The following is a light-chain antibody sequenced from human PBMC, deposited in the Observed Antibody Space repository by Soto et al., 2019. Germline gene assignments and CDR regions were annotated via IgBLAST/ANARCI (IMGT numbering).Light chain of an antibody. CDR1: QRISTW. CDR3: QQYNSYSRT. Sequence: DIQMTQSPSTLSSSFVHIVPLIFRASQRISTWLAWYQQKPGKAPKLLISDASSLETGVPSRFSGSGSGTEFTLTINSLQPDDFATYYCQQYNSYSRTFGQGTKVDI. V-gene: IGKV1-5*02. CDR2: DAS. J-gene: IGKJ1*01.